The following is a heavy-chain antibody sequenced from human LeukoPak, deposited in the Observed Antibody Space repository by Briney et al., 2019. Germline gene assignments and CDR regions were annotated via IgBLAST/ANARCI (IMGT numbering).Heavy chain of an antibody. CDR1: GGSFSGYY. V-gene: IGHV4-34*01. CDR3: ARVRGYYGSGNYYTSGYYYMDV. Sequence: SETLSLTCAVYGGSFSGYYWSWIRQPPGKGLEWIGEINHSGSTNYNPSLKSRVTISVDTSKNQFSLKLSSVTAADTAVYYCARVRGYYGSGNYYTSGYYYMDVWGKGTTVTVSS. CDR2: INHSGST. D-gene: IGHD3-10*01. J-gene: IGHJ6*03.